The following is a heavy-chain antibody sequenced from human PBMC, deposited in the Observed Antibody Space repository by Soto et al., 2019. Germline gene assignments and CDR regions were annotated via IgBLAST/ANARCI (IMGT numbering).Heavy chain of an antibody. Sequence: EVQLVDSGGGFIYPGGSLRLSCAASGLTISNAWMNWVRQAPGKGLEWVGRIKTNTEGGTTDYAAAVKGRFTVSRDDSKNTLYLKMNSLNTEDTAVYYCTTGSVEGVWGQGTMVTVSS. D-gene: IGHD2-15*01. CDR2: IKTNTEGGTT. J-gene: IGHJ6*02. CDR3: TTGSVEGV. V-gene: IGHV3-15*07. CDR1: GLTISNAW.